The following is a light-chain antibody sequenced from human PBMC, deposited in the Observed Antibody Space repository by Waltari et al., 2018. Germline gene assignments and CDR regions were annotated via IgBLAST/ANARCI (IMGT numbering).Light chain of an antibody. CDR1: SNDVGGFNY. Sequence: QSALTQPASVSGSPGQSITISCPGTSNDVGGFNYVSWYQQHPGKAPKLMIYDVSNRPSGVSNRFSGSKSGNTASLTISGLQAEDEADYYCSSYAGSNTLEVFGGGTKLTVL. V-gene: IGLV2-14*03. CDR2: DVS. CDR3: SSYAGSNTLEV. J-gene: IGLJ3*02.